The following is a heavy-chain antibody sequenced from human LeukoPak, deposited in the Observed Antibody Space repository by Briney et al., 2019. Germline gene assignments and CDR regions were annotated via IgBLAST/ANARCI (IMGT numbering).Heavy chain of an antibody. J-gene: IGHJ4*02. V-gene: IGHV3-21*04. D-gene: IGHD6-6*01. CDR1: GFTFSSYT. CDR3: ARDPYSSSSFDY. CDR2: ISSSGNYI. Sequence: PGGSLRLSCAASGFTFSSYTMNWVRQAPGKGLEWVSSISSSGNYIYYVDSVKGRFTISRDNAKNSLYLHMNSLRAEDTAVYYCARDPYSSSSFDYWGQGTLVTVSS.